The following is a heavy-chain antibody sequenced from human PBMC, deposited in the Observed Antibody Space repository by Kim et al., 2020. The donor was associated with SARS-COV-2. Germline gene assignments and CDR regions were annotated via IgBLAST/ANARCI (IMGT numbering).Heavy chain of an antibody. Sequence: ASVKVSCKASGYTFTSYAMNWVRQAPGQGLEWMGWINTNTGNPTYAQGFTGRFVYSLDTSVSTAYLQISSLKAEDTAVYYCARDGDMITFGGVNSRDPPYYWGQGALVTVSS. CDR3: ARDGDMITFGGVNSRDPPYY. D-gene: IGHD3-16*01. V-gene: IGHV7-4-1*02. CDR1: GYTFTSYA. CDR2: INTNTGNP. J-gene: IGHJ4*02.